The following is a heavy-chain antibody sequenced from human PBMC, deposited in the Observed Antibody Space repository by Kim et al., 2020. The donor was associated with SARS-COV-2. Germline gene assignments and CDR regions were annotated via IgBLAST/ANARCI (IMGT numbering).Heavy chain of an antibody. Sequence: GGSLRLSCKASGFTFGDYALSWVRQAPGKGLEWVGLIRGKPYGGTTESAASVKGRFTISRDDSNSIAYLQMNSLNTEDTAVYYCTRGPYDNSGYYYLYYGLDVWGHGTTVTVSS. CDR2: IRGKPYGGTT. CDR3: TRGPYDNSGYYYLYYGLDV. J-gene: IGHJ6*02. CDR1: GFTFGDYA. D-gene: IGHD3-22*01. V-gene: IGHV3-49*04.